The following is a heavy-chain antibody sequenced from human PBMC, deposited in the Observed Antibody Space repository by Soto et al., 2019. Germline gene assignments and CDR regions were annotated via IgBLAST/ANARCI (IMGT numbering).Heavy chain of an antibody. J-gene: IGHJ4*02. CDR3: ARLPLGELSLYRFYFDY. Sequence: QVQLQESGPGLVKPSETLSLTCTVSGGSVSSGTYSWNWIRQPPGKGLERIGYGYYSGSTTYNPSLKSRVTISVDMSKNPFSLELSSLTAADTAVYYCARLPLGELSLYRFYFDYCGQGTLVTVSS. V-gene: IGHV4-61*01. CDR2: GYYSGST. CDR1: GGSVSSGTYS. D-gene: IGHD3-16*02.